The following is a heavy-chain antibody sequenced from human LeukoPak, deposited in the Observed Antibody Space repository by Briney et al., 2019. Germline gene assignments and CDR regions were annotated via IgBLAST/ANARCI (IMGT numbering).Heavy chain of an antibody. J-gene: IGHJ4*02. CDR3: AKDLSKAYYYDSSGPGLN. CDR2: MNPNSGNT. V-gene: IGHV1-8*03. D-gene: IGHD3-22*01. CDR1: GYTFTSYD. Sequence: ASVKVSCKASGYTFTSYDINWVRQATGQGLEWMGWMNPNSGNTGYAQKFQGRVTITRNTSISTAYMELSSLRSEDTAVYYCAKDLSKAYYYDSSGPGLNWGQGTLVTVSS.